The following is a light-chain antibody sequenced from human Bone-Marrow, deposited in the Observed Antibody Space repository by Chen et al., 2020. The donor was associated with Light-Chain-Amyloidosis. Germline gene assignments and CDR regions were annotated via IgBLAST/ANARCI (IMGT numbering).Light chain of an antibody. Sequence: EIVLTQSPGPVSFSPGERVTLSCRASQSVDSSYLAWYQQRPGQAPRLLIYGASSRTTGIPGRFSGSGSGTDFTLTISRLEPEDFAVYYCQQYGSSPQTFGQGTKVEIK. J-gene: IGKJ1*01. V-gene: IGKV3-20*01. CDR2: GAS. CDR3: QQYGSSPQT. CDR1: QSVDSSY.